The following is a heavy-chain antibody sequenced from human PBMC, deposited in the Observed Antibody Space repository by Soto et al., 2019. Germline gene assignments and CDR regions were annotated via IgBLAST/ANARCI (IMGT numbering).Heavy chain of an antibody. CDR3: ARVLLDGDYASFDI. CDR1: GGSISSYY. CDR2: IYYSGST. J-gene: IGHJ3*02. Sequence: SETLSLTCTVSGGSISSYYWSWIRQPPGKGLEWIGYIYYSGSTNYNPSLKSRVTISVDTSKNQFSLKLSSVTAADTAVYYCARVLLDGDYASFDIWGQGTMVTVSS. D-gene: IGHD4-17*01. V-gene: IGHV4-59*01.